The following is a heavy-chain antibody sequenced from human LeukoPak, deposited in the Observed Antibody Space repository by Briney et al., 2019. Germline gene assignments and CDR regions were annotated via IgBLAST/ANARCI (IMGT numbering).Heavy chain of an antibody. CDR1: GYTFNAYG. D-gene: IGHD2-15*01. J-gene: IGHJ4*02. CDR3: AREVILNAAYCSDCNSGQFFDH. Sequence: ASVKVSCKASGYTFNAYGISWVRQAPGQGLEWMGWISSYNGNTNYPQKFQGRVTVTTDTSTTTAYMELTSLTSDDTAMYYCAREVILNAAYCSDCNSGQFFDHWGQGTLVTVSS. V-gene: IGHV1-18*04. CDR2: ISSYNGNT.